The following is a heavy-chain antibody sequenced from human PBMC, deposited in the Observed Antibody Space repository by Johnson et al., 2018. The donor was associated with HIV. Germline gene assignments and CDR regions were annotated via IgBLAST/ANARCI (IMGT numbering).Heavy chain of an antibody. CDR2: ISWNSGSI. CDR3: SRHSLRGYIGYDAFDI. CDR1: GFTFDDYA. J-gene: IGHJ3*02. D-gene: IGHD5-12*01. V-gene: IGHV3-9*01. Sequence: VQLVESGGGLVQPGRSLRLSCAASGFTFDDYAMHWVRQTPGKGLEWVSGISWNSGSIGYVDSVKGRFTISRDDAKTSLYLQMNSLTAEDTAVYYCSRHSLRGYIGYDAFDIWGQGTMVTVSS.